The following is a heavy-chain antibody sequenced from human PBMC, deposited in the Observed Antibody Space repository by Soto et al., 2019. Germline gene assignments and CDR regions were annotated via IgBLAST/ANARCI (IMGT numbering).Heavy chain of an antibody. V-gene: IGHV3-30*18. CDR1: GFTFSSYG. Sequence: QVQLVESGGGVVQPGRSLRLSCAASGFTFSSYGMHWVRQAPGKGLEWVAVISYDGSNKYYADSVKGRFTISRDNSKNTLYLQMNSLRAEDTAVYYCANHPSGSYHDAFDIWGQGTMVTVSS. CDR3: ANHPSGSYHDAFDI. CDR2: ISYDGSNK. J-gene: IGHJ3*02. D-gene: IGHD1-26*01.